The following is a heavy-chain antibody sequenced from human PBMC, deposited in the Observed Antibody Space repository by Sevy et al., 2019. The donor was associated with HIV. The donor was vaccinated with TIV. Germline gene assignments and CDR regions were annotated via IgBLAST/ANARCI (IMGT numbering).Heavy chain of an antibody. D-gene: IGHD2-2*01. CDR3: ARGMSLIVPSGTDYFYYYMDV. J-gene: IGHJ6*03. CDR2: ISNYNGNT. CDR1: GYSFATYG. V-gene: IGHV1-18*01. Sequence: ASVKVSCKASGYSFATYGITWVRQAPGQGLEWMGWISNYNGNTKYAQSLQGRVTMTTDTSTSTAYMELRSLRSDDTAVYYCARGMSLIVPSGTDYFYYYMDVWGKGTTVTVSS.